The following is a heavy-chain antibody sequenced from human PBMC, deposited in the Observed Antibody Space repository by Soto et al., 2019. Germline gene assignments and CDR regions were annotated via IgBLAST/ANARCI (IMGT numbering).Heavy chain of an antibody. Sequence: PGRSLRLSSATSRSVTATNPLSWVRQAPGKGLEWVSTISGRGTNTYYADSVKGRFIISRDNLKNTVNLQMNGLGVEDTAIYYCATSFRYFDNWGQGT. CDR3: ATSFRYFDN. J-gene: IGHJ4*02. CDR1: RSVTATNP. CDR2: ISGRGTNT. V-gene: IGHV3-23*01.